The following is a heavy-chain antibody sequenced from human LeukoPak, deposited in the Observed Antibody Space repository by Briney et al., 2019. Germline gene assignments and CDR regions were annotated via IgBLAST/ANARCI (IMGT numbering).Heavy chain of an antibody. V-gene: IGHV3-21*01. Sequence: GGSLRLSCVASGFTFSSNSMNWVRQAPGKGLEWVSSISSSSSYIYYADSVKGRFTISRDNAKNSLYLQMNSLRAEDTAVYYCARSTSSYDEALDAFDIWGQGTMVTVSS. CDR3: ARSTSSYDEALDAFDI. J-gene: IGHJ3*02. CDR1: GFTFSSNS. CDR2: ISSSSSYI. D-gene: IGHD3-22*01.